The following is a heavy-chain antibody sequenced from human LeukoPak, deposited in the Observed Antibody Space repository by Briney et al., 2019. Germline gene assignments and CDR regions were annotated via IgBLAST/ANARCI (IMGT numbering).Heavy chain of an antibody. CDR2: IYYSGST. Sequence: SETLSPTCTVSGGSISSYYWSWIRQPPGKGLEWIGYIYYSGSTNYNPSLKSRVTISVDTSKNQFSLKLSSVTAADTAVYYCARVAASGSGKGVAFDIWGQGTMVTVSS. D-gene: IGHD1-26*01. CDR3: ARVAASGSGKGVAFDI. J-gene: IGHJ3*02. CDR1: GGSISSYY. V-gene: IGHV4-59*01.